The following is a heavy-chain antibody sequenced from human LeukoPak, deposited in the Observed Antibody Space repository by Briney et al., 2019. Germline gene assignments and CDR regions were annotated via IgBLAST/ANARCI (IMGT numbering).Heavy chain of an antibody. CDR2: IYYSGST. D-gene: IGHD3-10*01. CDR1: GGPISSSSYY. CDR3: ARIYGSGSYRYFDY. V-gene: IGHV4-39*01. Sequence: SETLSLTCTVSGGPISSSSYYWGWIRQPPGTGLEWIGSIYYSGSTYYNPSLKSRVTISVDTSKNQFSLKLSSVTAADTAVYYCARIYGSGSYRYFDYWGQGTLVTVSS. J-gene: IGHJ4*02.